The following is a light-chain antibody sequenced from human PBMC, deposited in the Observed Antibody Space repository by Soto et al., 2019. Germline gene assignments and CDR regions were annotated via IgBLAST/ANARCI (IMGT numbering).Light chain of an antibody. J-gene: IGKJ1*01. V-gene: IGKV1-5*01. CDR1: ESIDNW. CDR2: AAS. Sequence: DIQMTQPPSTLSASVGDTFAVTCRASESIDNWLAWYQQKPGKAPKLLIFAASTLVRGVPSRFSGRGSGTEFTLTISSLQADDYATFYCQQYHTDWTFGQGTKVDIK. CDR3: QQYHTDWT.